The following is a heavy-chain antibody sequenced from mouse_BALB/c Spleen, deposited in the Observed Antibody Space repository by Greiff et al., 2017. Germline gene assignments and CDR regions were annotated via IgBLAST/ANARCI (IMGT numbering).Heavy chain of an antibody. D-gene: IGHD1-1*01. CDR3: AHHYGSSYFDV. J-gene: IGHJ1*01. CDR1: GFNIKDTY. Sequence: VQLQQSGAELVKPGASVKLSCTASGFNIKDTYMHWVKQRPEQGLEWIGRIDPANGNTKYDPKFQGKATITADTSSNTAYLQLSSLTSEDTAVYYCAHHYGSSYFDVWGAGTTVTVSS. V-gene: IGHV14-3*02. CDR2: IDPANGNT.